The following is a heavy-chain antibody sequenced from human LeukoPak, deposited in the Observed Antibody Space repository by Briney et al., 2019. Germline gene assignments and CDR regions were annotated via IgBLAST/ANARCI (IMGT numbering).Heavy chain of an antibody. D-gene: IGHD4-17*01. CDR3: ARRSYGDYVDLFDY. Sequence: EESLKISCKGSGYSFTNYWIGWVRQMPGKGLEWMGIIYPGDSDTRYSPSFQGQVTISVDKSISTAYLQWSSLKASDTAMYYCARRSYGDYVDLFDYWGQGTLVTVSS. CDR2: IYPGDSDT. J-gene: IGHJ4*02. CDR1: GYSFTNYW. V-gene: IGHV5-51*01.